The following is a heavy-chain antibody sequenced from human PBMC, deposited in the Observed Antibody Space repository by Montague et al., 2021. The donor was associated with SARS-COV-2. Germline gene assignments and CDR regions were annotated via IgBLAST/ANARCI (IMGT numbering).Heavy chain of an antibody. D-gene: IGHD2/OR15-2a*01. CDR2: ISSDGRTT. CDR1: GFTLSNYW. CDR3: AREVIKEGDY. Sequence: SLRLSCAASGFTLSNYWMHWVRQAPGEGLVWVSLISSDGRTTSYVDSVKGRFTISRDNARNTLYLQMTSLRADDTAVYYCAREVIKEGDYWGQGTLVTVSS. J-gene: IGHJ4*02. V-gene: IGHV3-74*01.